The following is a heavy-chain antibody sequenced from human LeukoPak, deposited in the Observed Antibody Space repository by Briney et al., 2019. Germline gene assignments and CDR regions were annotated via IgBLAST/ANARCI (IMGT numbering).Heavy chain of an antibody. CDR1: GXTFSNAW. CDR3: VSQYFDF. Sequence: GGSLRLSCAASGXTFSNAWMHWVRQAPGKGQEWVARIKTKTDGGTTDYAAPVKGRFTISRDDSKNTVYLQMNSLKTEDTAVYYCVSQYFDFWGQGTLVTVSS. J-gene: IGHJ4*02. CDR2: IKTKTDGGTT. V-gene: IGHV3-15*01.